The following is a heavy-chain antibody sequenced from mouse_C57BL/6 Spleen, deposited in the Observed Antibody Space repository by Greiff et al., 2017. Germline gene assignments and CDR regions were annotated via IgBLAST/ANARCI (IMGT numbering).Heavy chain of an antibody. CDR1: GYAFSSYW. D-gene: IGHD1-1*01. Sequence: QVQLQQPGAELVKPGASVKLSCKASGYAFSSYWMNWVKQRPGRGLEWIGQIYPGDGGTNYNGKFKGKATLTVDKSSSTAYMQRSSLTSEDSAVYFGARSYLGSGSLDYWGQGTSLTVSS. V-gene: IGHV1-80*01. CDR3: ARSYLGSGSLDY. J-gene: IGHJ2*02. CDR2: IYPGDGGT.